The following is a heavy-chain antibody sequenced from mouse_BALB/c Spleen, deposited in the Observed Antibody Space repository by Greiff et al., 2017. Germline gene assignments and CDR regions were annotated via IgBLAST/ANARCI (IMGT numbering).Heavy chain of an antibody. CDR3: ARLTTATGFAY. V-gene: IGHV5-12-2*01. CDR1: GFTFSSYT. CDR2: ISNGGGST. Sequence: EVKLVESGGGLVQPGGSLKLSCAASGFTFSSYTMSWVRQTPEKRLEWVAYISNGGGSTYYPDTVKGRFTISSDNAKNTLYLQMSSLKSEDTAMYYCARLTTATGFAYWGQGTLVTVSA. D-gene: IGHD1-2*01. J-gene: IGHJ3*01.